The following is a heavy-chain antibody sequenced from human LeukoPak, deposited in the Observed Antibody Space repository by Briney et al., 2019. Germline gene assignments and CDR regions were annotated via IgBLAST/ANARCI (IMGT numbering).Heavy chain of an antibody. Sequence: GESLKISCKGSGYIFTSYWITWVRQMPEKGLEWMGMIDPTDSYTNYSPSFQGHVTISTDKSISTAYLQWSSLKASDTAVYYCATGGIYSSNFDYWGQGTLVTVSS. CDR2: IDPTDSYT. V-gene: IGHV5-10-1*01. CDR3: ATGGIYSSNFDY. CDR1: GYIFTSYW. D-gene: IGHD5-18*01. J-gene: IGHJ4*02.